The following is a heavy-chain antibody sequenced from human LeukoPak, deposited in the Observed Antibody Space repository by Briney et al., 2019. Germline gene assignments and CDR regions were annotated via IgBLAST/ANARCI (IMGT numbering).Heavy chain of an antibody. J-gene: IGHJ4*02. CDR3: IKDRIGTWSFDH. V-gene: IGHV3-64D*06. Sequence: GGSLRLSCSASGFTFSGHFMHWVRQAPGRGLEYVSSISINGDKTYYAESVKGRFTISRDNSKNTLYLQLSSLRVEDTAVYYCIKDRIGTWSFDHWGQGTLLTVSS. CDR1: GFTFSGHF. CDR2: ISINGDKT. D-gene: IGHD1-26*01.